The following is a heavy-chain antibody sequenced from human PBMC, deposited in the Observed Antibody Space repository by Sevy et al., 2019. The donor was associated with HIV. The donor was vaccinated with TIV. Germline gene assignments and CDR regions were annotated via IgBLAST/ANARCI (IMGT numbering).Heavy chain of an antibody. CDR1: GLIFSDYY. D-gene: IGHD2-21*01. CDR2: ISSGNTYT. CDR3: ARLRVIASAPYYFDY. J-gene: IGHJ4*02. V-gene: IGHV3-11*06. Sequence: GGSLRLSCAASGLIFSDYYMSWVRQAPGKGLEWVADISSGNTYTNYADSVKGRFTISRDNAKKSLYLQMNTLRAEDTAVYYCARLRVIASAPYYFDYWGQRALVTVSS.